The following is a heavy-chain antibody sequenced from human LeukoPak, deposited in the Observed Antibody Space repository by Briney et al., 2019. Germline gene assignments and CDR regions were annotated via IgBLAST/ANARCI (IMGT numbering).Heavy chain of an antibody. Sequence: GGSLRLSCAAPGFTFSSYWMSWVRQAPGKGLEWVANIKQDGSEKYYVDSVKGRFTISRDNAKNSLYLQMNSLRAEDTAVYYCASPKTPSGSYGDFDYWGQGTLVTVSS. D-gene: IGHD1-26*01. CDR2: IKQDGSEK. J-gene: IGHJ4*02. V-gene: IGHV3-7*03. CDR3: ASPKTPSGSYGDFDY. CDR1: GFTFSSYW.